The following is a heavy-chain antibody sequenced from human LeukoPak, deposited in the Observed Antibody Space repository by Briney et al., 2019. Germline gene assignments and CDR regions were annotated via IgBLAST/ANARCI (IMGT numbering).Heavy chain of an antibody. D-gene: IGHD6-25*01. CDR3: ASSDDY. CDR2: IKQDGSEK. V-gene: IGHV3-7*01. CDR1: GFTFSSYG. J-gene: IGHJ4*02. Sequence: GGSLRLSCAASGFTFSSYGMHWVRQAPGKGLEWVANIKQDGSEKYYVDSVKGRFTISRDNAKNSLYLQMNSLRAEDTAVYYCASSDDYWGQGTLVTVSS.